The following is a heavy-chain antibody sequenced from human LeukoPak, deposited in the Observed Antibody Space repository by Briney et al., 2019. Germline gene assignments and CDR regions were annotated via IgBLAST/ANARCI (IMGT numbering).Heavy chain of an antibody. CDR3: ATQTTGYSGSGVDF. V-gene: IGHV3-23*01. CDR1: GFTFSSYA. Sequence: GGSLRLSCAASGFTFSSYAMSWVRQAPGEGLEWVSGISDSGDRAHYADSVKGRFTLSRDNSKNTLYLQMNSLRAEDTAVYFCATQTTGYSGSGVDFWGQGTLVTVSS. CDR2: ISDSGDRA. J-gene: IGHJ4*02. D-gene: IGHD3-10*01.